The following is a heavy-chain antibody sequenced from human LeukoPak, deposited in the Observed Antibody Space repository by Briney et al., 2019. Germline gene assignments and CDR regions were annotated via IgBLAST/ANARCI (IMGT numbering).Heavy chain of an antibody. CDR3: ALREGEQWLFTYFDY. V-gene: IGHV1-69*06. Sequence: AVKVSFKAAAGTFSSYAISWVRQAPGQGLELMGGIIPIFGTANYEQKFQGRVTITADKSTSTAYMELSNMRSEDTAVYYCALREGEQWLFTYFDYWGQGTLVTVSS. J-gene: IGHJ4*02. CDR1: AGTFSSYA. D-gene: IGHD6-19*01. CDR2: IIPIFGTA.